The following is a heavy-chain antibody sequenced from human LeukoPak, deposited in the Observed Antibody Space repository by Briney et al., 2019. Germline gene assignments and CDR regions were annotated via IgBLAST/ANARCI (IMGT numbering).Heavy chain of an antibody. CDR2: IYTSGST. J-gene: IGHJ4*02. D-gene: IGHD5-12*01. V-gene: IGHV4-61*02. Sequence: PSETLSLTCTVSVGSISSGSYYWSWIRQPAGKGLEWIGRIYTSGSTNYNPSLKSRVTISVDTSKNQFSLKLSSVTAADTAVYYCAREDIVAITRGFDYWGQGTLVTVSS. CDR1: VGSISSGSYY. CDR3: AREDIVAITRGFDY.